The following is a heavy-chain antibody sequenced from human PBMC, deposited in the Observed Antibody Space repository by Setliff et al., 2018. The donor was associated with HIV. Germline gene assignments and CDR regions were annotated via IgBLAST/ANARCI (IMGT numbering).Heavy chain of an antibody. CDR2: INNDGRKT. CDR1: GFTFSTYW. Sequence: GGSLRLSCAASGFTFSTYWMHWVRQAPGKGLVWVSHINNDGRKTTYADSVKGRFTISRDDAKTSLYLQMNSLRAEDTAVYYCVRDLVYYYDNSGSFYVAEYFQHWGQGTLVTVSS. J-gene: IGHJ1*01. CDR3: VRDLVYYYDNSGSFYVAEYFQH. V-gene: IGHV3-74*03. D-gene: IGHD3-22*01.